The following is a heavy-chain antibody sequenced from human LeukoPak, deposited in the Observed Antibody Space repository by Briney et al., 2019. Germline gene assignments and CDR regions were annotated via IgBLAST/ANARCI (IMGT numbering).Heavy chain of an antibody. CDR1: GGTFSSYA. V-gene: IGHV1-69*05. J-gene: IGHJ4*02. D-gene: IGHD2-15*01. CDR3: AGGLGGRYCSGGSCYSDPFDE. CDR2: IIPIFGTA. Sequence: SVKVSCKASGGTFSSYAISWVRQAPGQGLEWMGRIIPIFGTANYAQKFQGRVTIATDESTSTAYMQLSSLRSEDTAVYYCAGGLGGRYCSGGSCYSDPFDEWSQASLVTVSS.